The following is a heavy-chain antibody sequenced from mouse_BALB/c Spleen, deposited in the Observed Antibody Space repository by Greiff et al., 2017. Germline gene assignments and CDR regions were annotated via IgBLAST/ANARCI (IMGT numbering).Heavy chain of an antibody. CDR2: ISTYYGDA. J-gene: IGHJ2*01. V-gene: IGHV1S137*01. Sequence: VQLQQSGAELVRPGVSVKISCKGSGYTFTDYAMHWVKQSHAKSLEWIGVISTYYGDASYNQKFKGKATMTVDKSSSTAYMELARLTSEDSAIYYCAREDGNYVDYWGQGTTLTVSS. CDR3: AREDGNYVDY. D-gene: IGHD2-1*01. CDR1: GYTFTDYA.